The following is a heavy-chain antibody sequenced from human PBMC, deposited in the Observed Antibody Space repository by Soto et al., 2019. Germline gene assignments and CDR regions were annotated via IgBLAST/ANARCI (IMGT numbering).Heavy chain of an antibody. CDR1: GGSISSSNW. Sequence: SETLSLTCAVSGGSISSSNWWSWVRQPPGKGLEWIGEIYHSGSTNYNPSLKSRVTISVDKSKNQFSLKLSSVTAADTAVYYCAIYYYDRSGEAYWGQGTLVTVSS. V-gene: IGHV4-4*02. CDR2: IYHSGST. CDR3: AIYYYDRSGEAY. D-gene: IGHD3-22*01. J-gene: IGHJ4*02.